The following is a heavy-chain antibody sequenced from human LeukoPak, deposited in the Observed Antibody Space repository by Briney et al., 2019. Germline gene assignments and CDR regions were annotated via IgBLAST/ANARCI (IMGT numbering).Heavy chain of an antibody. J-gene: IGHJ5*01. CDR1: GFTFTNYW. V-gene: IGHV3-7*01. D-gene: IGHD1-20*01. CDR2: INHDGNEK. CDR3: ARDRPAYNWKWGRWFDS. Sequence: GGSLRLSCAASGFTFTNYWMTWVRQAPGKGLEGVASINHDGNEKYFVDSVKARFTISRDNAKNSVYLQMNSLRVEDTAVYYCARDRPAYNWKWGRWFDSWGQGILVTISS.